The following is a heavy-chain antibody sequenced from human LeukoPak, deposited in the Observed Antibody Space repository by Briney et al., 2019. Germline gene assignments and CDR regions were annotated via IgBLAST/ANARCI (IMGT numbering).Heavy chain of an antibody. J-gene: IGHJ4*02. Sequence: PGGSLRLSCAASGFTFSSYSMDWVRQAPGKGLEWVSSISSSSSYIYYADSVKGRFTISRDNAKNSLYLQMNSLRAEDTAVYYCASLERTYYDILTGYYNGDYWGQGTLVTVSS. CDR2: ISSSSSYI. CDR3: ASLERTYYDILTGYYNGDY. V-gene: IGHV3-21*01. D-gene: IGHD3-9*01. CDR1: GFTFSSYS.